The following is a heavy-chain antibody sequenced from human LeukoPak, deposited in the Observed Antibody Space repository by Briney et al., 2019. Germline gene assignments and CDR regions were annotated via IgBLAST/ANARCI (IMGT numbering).Heavy chain of an antibody. CDR1: GYTFTGYY. J-gene: IGHJ4*02. V-gene: IGHV1-2*02. CDR2: INPNSGGT. D-gene: IGHD1-26*01. Sequence: ASVKVSCKASGYTFTGYYMHWVRQAPGQGLEWMGWINPNSGGTNYAQKFQGRVTMTRDTSISTAYMELSRLRSDDTAVYYCARATRTIAGATSVEYWGRGTLVTVSS. CDR3: ARATRTIAGATSVEY.